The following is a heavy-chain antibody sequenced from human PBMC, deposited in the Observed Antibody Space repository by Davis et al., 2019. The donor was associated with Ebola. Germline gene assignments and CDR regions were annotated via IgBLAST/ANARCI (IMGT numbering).Heavy chain of an antibody. CDR3: ARLFTATTVDY. CDR1: GGSISSTSYY. CDR2: TFYSGHT. J-gene: IGHJ4*02. V-gene: IGHV4-39*01. D-gene: IGHD1-26*01. Sequence: SETLSLTCTVSGGSISSTSYYWGWIRQPPGKGLEYIGSTFYSGHTYYNPSLKSRVTISIDTSRNQFSLRLGSVTAADTAVYYCARLFTATTVDYWGQGTLVTVSS.